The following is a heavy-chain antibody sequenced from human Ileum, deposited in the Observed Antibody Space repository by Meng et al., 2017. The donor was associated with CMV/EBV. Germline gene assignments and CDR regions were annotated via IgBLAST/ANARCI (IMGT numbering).Heavy chain of an antibody. J-gene: IGHJ3*02. Sequence: GESLKISCAASGFTFSTYGMHWVRQVSGKGLEWVAFIREDGSRKFYAASVKGRFTISRDNSKNTLYVQMNSLRDEDTAVYYCATEYSSSPGVVLGDAFHIWGQGTVVTFSS. CDR1: GFTFSTYG. CDR3: ATEYSSSPGVVLGDAFHI. D-gene: IGHD6-6*01. CDR2: IREDGSRK. V-gene: IGHV3-30*02.